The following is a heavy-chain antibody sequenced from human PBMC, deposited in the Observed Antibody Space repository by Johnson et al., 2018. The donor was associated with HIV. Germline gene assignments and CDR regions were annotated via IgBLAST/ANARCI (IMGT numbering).Heavy chain of an antibody. D-gene: IGHD6-13*01. V-gene: IGHV3-38-3*01. CDR3: ATYSIIHAFDI. CDR1: GFTVSSNE. CDR2: ISGGST. J-gene: IGHJ3*02. Sequence: EVQLVESRGVLVQPGGSLRLSCAASGFTVSSNEMSWVRQAPGKGLEWVSSISGGSTYYADSRKGRFTISRDNSKNTLYLQMNSLRAEDTAVYYCATYSIIHAFDIWGQGTMVTVSS.